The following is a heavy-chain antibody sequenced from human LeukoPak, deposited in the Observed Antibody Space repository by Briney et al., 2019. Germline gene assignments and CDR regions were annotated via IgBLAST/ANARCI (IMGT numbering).Heavy chain of an antibody. V-gene: IGHV4-59*08. CDR3: ARHSYQMATMNYFDY. Sequence: SETLSLTCTASGGSISSYYWSWIRQPPGKGLEWIGYIYYSGSTNYNPSLKSRVTISVDTSKNQFSLKLSSVTAADTAVYYCARHSYQMATMNYFDYWGQGTLVTVSS. J-gene: IGHJ4*02. CDR1: GGSISSYY. D-gene: IGHD5-24*01. CDR2: IYYSGST.